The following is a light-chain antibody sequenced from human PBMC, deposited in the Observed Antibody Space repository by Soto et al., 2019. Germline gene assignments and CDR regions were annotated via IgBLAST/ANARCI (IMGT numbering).Light chain of an antibody. CDR2: EDN. J-gene: IGLJ2*01. Sequence: NFMLTQPHSVSESPGKTVTISCTGSSGSIASNYVQWYQQRPGSAPTTVIYEDNQRPSGVPDRFSGSIDSSSNSASLTISGLNTEDEADYYWQSYDSSTVVFGGGTKLTVL. CDR3: QSYDSSTVV. V-gene: IGLV6-57*02. CDR1: SGSIASNY.